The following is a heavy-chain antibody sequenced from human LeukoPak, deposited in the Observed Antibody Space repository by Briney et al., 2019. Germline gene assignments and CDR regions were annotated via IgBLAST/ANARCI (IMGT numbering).Heavy chain of an antibody. CDR3: ARGWYNFDY. V-gene: IGHV3-23*01. D-gene: IGHD6-19*01. Sequence: PGGSLRLSCAASGFISGKYAMSWVRQAPGKGLEWVSGINNRGDRRFYADSVKGRFTFSRANSKNKLYLQMNSLRAEDTAVYYCARGWYNFDYWGQGTRGTVSS. CDR1: GFISGKYA. CDR2: INNRGDRR. J-gene: IGHJ4*02.